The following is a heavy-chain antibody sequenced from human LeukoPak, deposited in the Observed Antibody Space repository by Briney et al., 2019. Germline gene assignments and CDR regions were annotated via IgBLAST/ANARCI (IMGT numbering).Heavy chain of an antibody. J-gene: IGHJ4*02. CDR2: ISGSGGST. V-gene: IGHV3-23*01. D-gene: IGHD2-2*01. Sequence: PGGSLRLSCAASGFTFSSYGMSWVRQAPGKGLEWVSAISGSGGSTYYADSVKGRFTISRDNSKNTLYLQMNSLRAEDTAVYYCAKEDCSSTSCPIAAAGAFDYWGQGTLVTVSS. CDR3: AKEDCSSTSCPIAAAGAFDY. CDR1: GFTFSSYG.